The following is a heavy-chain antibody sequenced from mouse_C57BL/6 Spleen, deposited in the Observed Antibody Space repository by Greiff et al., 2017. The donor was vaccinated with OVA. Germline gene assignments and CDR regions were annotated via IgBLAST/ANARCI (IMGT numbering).Heavy chain of an antibody. D-gene: IGHD2-3*01. V-gene: IGHV1-66*01. J-gene: IGHJ4*01. CDR1: GYSFTSYY. CDR3: ARSDGYYYYAMDY. Sequence: QVQLQQSGPELVKPGASVKISCKASGYSFTSYYIHWVKQRPGQGLEWIGWIYPGSGNTKYNEKFKGKATLTADTSSSTAYMQLSSLTSEDSAVYYCARSDGYYYYAMDYWGQGTSVTVSS. CDR2: IYPGSGNT.